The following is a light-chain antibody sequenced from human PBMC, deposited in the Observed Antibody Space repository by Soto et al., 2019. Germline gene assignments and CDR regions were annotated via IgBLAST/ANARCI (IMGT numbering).Light chain of an antibody. J-gene: IGKJ1*01. CDR1: QSIDSW. CDR2: TTS. V-gene: IGKV1-5*03. Sequence: DIQMTQSPCTLSASVGDSVTITCRASQSIDSWLAWYQQKSGKAPKLLIYTTSILESGVPSRFSGSGSGTEFTLTISGLQPDDFATYYCQQYHTWWTFGQGTKVDIK. CDR3: QQYHTWWT.